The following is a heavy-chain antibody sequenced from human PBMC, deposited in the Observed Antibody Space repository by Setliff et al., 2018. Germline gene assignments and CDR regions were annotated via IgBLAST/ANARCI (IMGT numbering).Heavy chain of an antibody. D-gene: IGHD2-15*01. Sequence: SETLSLTCTVSGGSISSSSYYWGWIRQPPGKGLEWIGSIYHSGSTYYNPSLKSRVTISVDTSKNQFSLKLSSVTAADTAVYYCARIHLVVAAIDYWGQGTLVTVSS. CDR1: GGSISSSSYY. CDR2: IYHSGST. V-gene: IGHV4-39*07. CDR3: ARIHLVVAAIDY. J-gene: IGHJ4*02.